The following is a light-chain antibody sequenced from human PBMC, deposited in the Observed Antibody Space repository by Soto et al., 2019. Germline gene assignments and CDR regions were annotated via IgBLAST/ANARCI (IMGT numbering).Light chain of an antibody. CDR1: QSVRSSY. J-gene: IGKJ1*01. V-gene: IGKV3-20*01. Sequence: EIVLTQSPGTLSLSPGERATLSCRASQSVRSSYLAWYQQKPGQAPRLLIYGASSRATGIPDRISGSGSRTDITLTISTLEHEDFAVYYYQQYGNSRTFGQGTKVEIK. CDR3: QQYGNSRT. CDR2: GAS.